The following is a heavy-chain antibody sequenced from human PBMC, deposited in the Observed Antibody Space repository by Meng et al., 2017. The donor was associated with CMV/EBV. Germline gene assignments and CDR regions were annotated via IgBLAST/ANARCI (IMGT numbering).Heavy chain of an antibody. CDR3: AKDRSNGDYAFDY. V-gene: IGHV3-30*02. CDR1: GFTFSSYG. Sequence: GESLKISCAASGFTFSSYGMHWVRQAPGKGLEWVAFIRYDGSNKYYADSVKGRFTISRDNSKNTLYLQMNSLRAEDTAVYYCAKDRSNGDYAFDYWVQGTLVTVSS. J-gene: IGHJ4*02. D-gene: IGHD4-17*01. CDR2: IRYDGSNK.